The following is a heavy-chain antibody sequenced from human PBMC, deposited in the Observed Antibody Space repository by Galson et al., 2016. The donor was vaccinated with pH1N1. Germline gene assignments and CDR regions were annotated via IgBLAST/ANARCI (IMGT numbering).Heavy chain of an antibody. J-gene: IGHJ5*02. CDR1: EFIFSNKW. CDR3: IREMS. CDR2: LKSDGTSA. V-gene: IGHV3-74*01. Sequence: SLRLSCAASEFIFSNKWMHWLRQSPGEGLEWLAVLKSDGTSARYADSVKGRFTISRDNAKNTLYLQMNSLRVEDTSVYYCIREMSWGQGVLVTVSS.